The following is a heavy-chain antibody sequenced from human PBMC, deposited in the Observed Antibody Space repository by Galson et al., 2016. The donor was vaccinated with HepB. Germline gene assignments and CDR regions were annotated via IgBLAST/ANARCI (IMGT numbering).Heavy chain of an antibody. J-gene: IGHJ4*02. CDR3: ARDPSRSLIDYGGDY. CDR1: GFTFSRYW. D-gene: IGHD4/OR15-4a*01. CDR2: INSDGSST. V-gene: IGHV3-74*01. Sequence: SLRLSCAASGFTFSRYWMHWVRQAPGKGLVWVSRINSDGSSTTCADSVKGRFTISRDNAKNTLYLQMNSLRTEDTAVYYCARDPSRSLIDYGGDYWGQGTLVTVSS.